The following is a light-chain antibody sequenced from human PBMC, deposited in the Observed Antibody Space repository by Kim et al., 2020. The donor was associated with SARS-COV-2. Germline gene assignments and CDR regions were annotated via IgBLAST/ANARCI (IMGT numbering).Light chain of an antibody. CDR3: QQYNSYPYT. CDR1: QSISSW. V-gene: IGKV1-5*01. CDR2: EAY. Sequence: SASVGDSVTITSSASQSISSWLAWYQQKPRKAPKLLIYEAYSLESGVPSRFSGSGSGTEFTLTISSLQPDDVATYCCQQYNSYPYTFGPGTKLNI. J-gene: IGKJ2*01.